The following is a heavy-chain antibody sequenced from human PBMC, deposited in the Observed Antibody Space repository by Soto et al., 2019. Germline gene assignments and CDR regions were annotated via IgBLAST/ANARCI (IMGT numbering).Heavy chain of an antibody. CDR1: GGTFSSYT. J-gene: IGHJ4*02. Sequence: QVQLVQSGAEVKKPGSSVKVSCKASGGTFSSYTISWVRQAPGQGLEWMGRIIPILGLANYAQKFQGRVTITADKSTSTVYMELTSLSYAGTVVYFCGSAFFVYWGQGSLVTASS. V-gene: IGHV1-69*02. CDR2: IIPILGLA. CDR3: GSAFFVY.